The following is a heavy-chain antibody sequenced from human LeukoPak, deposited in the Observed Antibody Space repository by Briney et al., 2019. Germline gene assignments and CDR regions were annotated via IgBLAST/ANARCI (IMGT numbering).Heavy chain of an antibody. D-gene: IGHD7-27*01. J-gene: IGHJ4*02. CDR1: GFTFSSYG. CDR2: ITGSGGAT. V-gene: IGHV3-23*01. CDR3: ARGLGSPSYFDS. Sequence: GGSLRLSCVTSGFTFSSYGMNWVRQAPGKGLEWVSSITGSGGATDHADSVQGRFTISRDDARTTLYLQMSSLRAEDTALYYCARGLGSPSYFDSWGQGALVTVSS.